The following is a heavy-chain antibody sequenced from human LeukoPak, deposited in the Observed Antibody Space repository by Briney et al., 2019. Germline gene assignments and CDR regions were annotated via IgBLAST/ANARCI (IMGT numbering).Heavy chain of an antibody. J-gene: IGHJ1*01. CDR1: GGSFSGYY. Sequence: PSETLSLTCAVYGGSFSGYYWSWIRQPPGKGLEWIGEINHSGSTNYNPSLKSRVTISVDTSKNQFSLKLSSVTAADTAVYYCARHPPGYSSGWYQGPEYFQHWGQGTLVTVSS. CDR2: INHSGST. D-gene: IGHD6-19*01. CDR3: ARHPPGYSSGWYQGPEYFQH. V-gene: IGHV4-34*01.